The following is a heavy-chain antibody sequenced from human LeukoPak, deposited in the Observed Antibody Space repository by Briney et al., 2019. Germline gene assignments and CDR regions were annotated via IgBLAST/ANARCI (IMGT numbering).Heavy chain of an antibody. Sequence: AGGSLRLSCAASGFTFSSYAMSWVRQASGKGLEWVSAISGSGGSTYYANSVKGRFTISRDNSKNTLYLQMNSLRAEDTAVYYCAKAYSSSWFLPFDYRGQGILVTVSS. CDR3: AKAYSSSWFLPFDY. D-gene: IGHD6-13*01. J-gene: IGHJ4*02. CDR2: ISGSGGST. CDR1: GFTFSSYA. V-gene: IGHV3-23*01.